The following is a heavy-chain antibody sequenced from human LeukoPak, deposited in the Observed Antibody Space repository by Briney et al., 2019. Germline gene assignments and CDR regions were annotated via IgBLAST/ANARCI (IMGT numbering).Heavy chain of an antibody. V-gene: IGHV3-23*01. D-gene: IGHD6-19*01. CDR2: ISVSGDST. Sequence: PGGSLRLSCAASGFTFSSYAMNWVRQAQGKGLEWVSGISVSGDSTYYADSVEGRFTISRDNSQNTLYLQMNSLRVEDMAIYYCARDLAVAGFAYWGQGALVTVSS. CDR3: ARDLAVAGFAY. CDR1: GFTFSSYA. J-gene: IGHJ4*02.